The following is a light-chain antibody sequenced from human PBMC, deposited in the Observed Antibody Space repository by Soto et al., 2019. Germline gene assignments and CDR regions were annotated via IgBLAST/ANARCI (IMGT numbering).Light chain of an antibody. CDR2: DVS. CDR1: SSDVGGYNH. Sequence: QSALTQPASVSGSPGQSITISCTGTSSDVGGYNHVSWYQQHPGKAPKLMIYDVSNRPSGVSNRFSGSKSGNTASLTISGLQPEDEADYYCSSFTSTSTNYVFGTGTKVTVL. J-gene: IGLJ1*01. CDR3: SSFTSTSTNYV. V-gene: IGLV2-14*01.